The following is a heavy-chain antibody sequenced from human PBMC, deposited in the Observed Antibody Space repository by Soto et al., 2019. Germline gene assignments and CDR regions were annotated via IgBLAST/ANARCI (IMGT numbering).Heavy chain of an antibody. J-gene: IGHJ6*02. V-gene: IGHV3-21*01. CDR2: ISSSSSYI. Sequence: PGGSLRLSCAASGFTFSSYEMNWVRQAPGKGLEWVSSISSSSSYIYYADSVKGRFTISRDNAKNSLYLQMNSLRAEDTAVYYCAREVEVGATLYYYYYGMDVWGQGTTVTVSS. CDR1: GFTFSSYE. CDR3: AREVEVGATLYYYYYGMDV. D-gene: IGHD1-26*01.